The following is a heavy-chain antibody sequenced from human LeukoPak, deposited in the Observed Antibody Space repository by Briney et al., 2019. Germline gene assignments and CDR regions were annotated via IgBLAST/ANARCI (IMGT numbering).Heavy chain of an antibody. J-gene: IGHJ5*02. CDR1: GGSISSSSYY. Sequence: SETLSLTCTVSGGSISSSSYYWGWIRQPPGKGLEWIGSIYHSGSTYYNPSLKSRVTISVDTSKNQFSLKLSSVTAADTAVYYCASRPYDFWSGFDPWGQGTLVTVSS. CDR3: ASRPYDFWSGFDP. CDR2: IYHSGST. D-gene: IGHD3-3*01. V-gene: IGHV4-39*01.